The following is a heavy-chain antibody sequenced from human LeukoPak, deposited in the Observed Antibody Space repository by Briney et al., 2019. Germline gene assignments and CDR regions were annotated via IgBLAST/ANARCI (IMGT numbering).Heavy chain of an antibody. D-gene: IGHD6-13*01. CDR2: ISGSGGST. CDR1: GFTFSNAW. CDR3: AKGGRIAAALNWFDP. V-gene: IGHV3-23*01. J-gene: IGHJ5*02. Sequence: GGSLRLSCAASGFTFSNAWMSWVRQAPGKGLEWVSAISGSGGSTYYADSVKGRFTISRDNSKNTLYLQMNSLRAEDTAVYYCAKGGRIAAALNWFDPWGQGTLVTVSS.